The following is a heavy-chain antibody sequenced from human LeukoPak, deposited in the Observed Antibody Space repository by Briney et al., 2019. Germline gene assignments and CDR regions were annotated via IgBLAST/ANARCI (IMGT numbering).Heavy chain of an antibody. Sequence: GGSLRLSCAASGFTFSSSSMDWVRQAPGKGLVWVSRISIDGSSIAYADSVKGRFTASRDNAKNTLYLQMNSLRAEDTAVYYCTREYNGLSLWGQGTLVTVSS. CDR3: TREYNGLSL. CDR1: GFTFSSSS. J-gene: IGHJ4*02. CDR2: ISIDGSSI. V-gene: IGHV3-74*03. D-gene: IGHD3/OR15-3a*01.